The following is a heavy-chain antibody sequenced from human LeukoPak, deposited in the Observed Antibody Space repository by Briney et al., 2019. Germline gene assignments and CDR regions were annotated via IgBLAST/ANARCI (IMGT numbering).Heavy chain of an antibody. D-gene: IGHD6-19*01. Sequence: GGSLRLSCAASEFTGFTFSGSAMSWVRQAPGKGLEWVSRIKGDEMTTNYADSVEGRFTISRDNSKNTLYLQMNSLRAEDTAVYYCARGPALHSKWVGGRWFDPWGQGTLLTVSS. CDR1: EFTGFTFSGSA. CDR3: ARGPALHSKWVGGRWFDP. CDR2: IKGDEMTT. V-gene: IGHV3-23*01. J-gene: IGHJ5*02.